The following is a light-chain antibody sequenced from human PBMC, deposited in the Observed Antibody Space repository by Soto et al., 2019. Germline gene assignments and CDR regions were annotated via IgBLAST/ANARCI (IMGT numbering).Light chain of an antibody. V-gene: IGLV2-14*03. CDR2: EVS. Sequence: QSALTQPASVSGSPGQSITISCTGTSSDIGRYNFVSWYQQHPGRAPKLMIYEVSNRPSRVSNRFSGSKSGNTASLTISGLQAEDEADYFCASYTTGSTLVVLGGGTKVTVL. CDR3: ASYTTGSTLVV. CDR1: SSDIGRYNF. J-gene: IGLJ3*02.